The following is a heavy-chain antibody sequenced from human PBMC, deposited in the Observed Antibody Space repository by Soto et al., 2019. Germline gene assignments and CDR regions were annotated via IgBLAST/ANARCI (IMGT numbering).Heavy chain of an antibody. CDR2: INHSGTV. Sequence: QVHLQQWGAGLLKPSETLSLTCAVNGGAFNGYYWTWIRQSPGKGLQWIREINHSGTVDYNPSLKSRVTFSIDTTKNQFSLTLTSVTAADTAVYYCARAGAALVRGSIGGFDYWGQGTLVTVSS. J-gene: IGHJ4*02. CDR3: ARAGAALVRGSIGGFDY. D-gene: IGHD3-10*01. CDR1: GGAFNGYY. V-gene: IGHV4-34*01.